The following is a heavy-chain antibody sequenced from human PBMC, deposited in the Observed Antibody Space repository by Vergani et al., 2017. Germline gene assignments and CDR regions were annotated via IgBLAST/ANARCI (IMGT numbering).Heavy chain of an antibody. D-gene: IGHD2-2*01. CDR2: IWYDGSNK. J-gene: IGHJ4*02. V-gene: IGHV3-33*01. CDR1: GFTFSSYG. Sequence: QVQLVESGGGVVQPGRSLRLSCAASGFTFSSYGMHWVRQAPGKGLEWVAVIWYDGSNKYYADSVKGRFIISRVNSKNTLYLQMNSLRAEDTAVYYCARTRYCSSTSCPIGAYWGQGTLVTVST. CDR3: ARTRYCSSTSCPIGAY.